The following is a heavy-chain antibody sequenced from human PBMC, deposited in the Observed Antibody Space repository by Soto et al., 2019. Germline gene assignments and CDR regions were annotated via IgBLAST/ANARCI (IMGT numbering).Heavy chain of an antibody. CDR1: GFSLGDYA. Sequence: GSLRLPCEASGFSLGDYAMNWFRQYAGEGLEWVGFVRSKVYGGTTDYAASVRGRFTISRDDSKSIAYLQMNSLKTDDTAVYYCDRDGVQITDFDYLYYGLDVWGPGTTVTVSS. D-gene: IGHD3-16*01. J-gene: IGHJ6*02. V-gene: IGHV3-49*03. CDR3: DRDGVQITDFDYLYYGLDV. CDR2: VRSKVYGGTT.